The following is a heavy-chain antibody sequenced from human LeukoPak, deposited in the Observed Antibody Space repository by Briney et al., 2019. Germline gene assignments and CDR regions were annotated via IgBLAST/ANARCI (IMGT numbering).Heavy chain of an antibody. Sequence: PGGSLRLSCAASGFTFSSYAMSWVRQAPGKGLEWVSAISGSGGSTYYADSVKGRFTISRDNSKNTLYLQMNSLRAEDTVVYYCAKVGYYDILTGYFDYWGQGTLVTVSS. CDR2: ISGSGGST. CDR3: AKVGYYDILTGYFDY. J-gene: IGHJ4*02. D-gene: IGHD3-9*01. V-gene: IGHV3-23*01. CDR1: GFTFSSYA.